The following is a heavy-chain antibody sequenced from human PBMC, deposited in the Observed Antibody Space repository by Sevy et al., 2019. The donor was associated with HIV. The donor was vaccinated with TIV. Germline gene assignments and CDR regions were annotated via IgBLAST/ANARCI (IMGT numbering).Heavy chain of an antibody. V-gene: IGHV2-5*02. Sequence: SGPTLVNPTQTLTLTCTFSGFSLTTSGVGVGWIRQPPGKALEWLAFIYWDDEKRYSPSLKSRLTITKDTSKNQVVLRMTNMDPVDTATYYCAHRPDNYDILTGYFPNWFDPWGQGTLVTVSS. CDR1: GFSLTTSGVG. CDR3: AHRPDNYDILTGYFPNWFDP. J-gene: IGHJ5*02. CDR2: IYWDDEK. D-gene: IGHD3-9*01.